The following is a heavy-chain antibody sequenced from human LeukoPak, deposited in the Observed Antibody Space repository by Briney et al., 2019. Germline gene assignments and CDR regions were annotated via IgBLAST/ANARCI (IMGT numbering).Heavy chain of an antibody. V-gene: IGHV3-21*01. J-gene: IGHJ4*02. Sequence: PGGSLRLSCAASGFTFSSYNMNWVRQAPGKGLEWVSSISSSSSYIYYADSVKGRFTISRDNAKNSLYLQMNSLRAEDTAVYYCAMSGYSSSWRLDYWGQGTLVTVSS. CDR2: ISSSSSYI. CDR3: AMSGYSSSWRLDY. CDR1: GFTFSSYN. D-gene: IGHD6-13*01.